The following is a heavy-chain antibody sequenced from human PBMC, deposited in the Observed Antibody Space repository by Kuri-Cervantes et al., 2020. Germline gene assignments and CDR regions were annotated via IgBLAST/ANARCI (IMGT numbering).Heavy chain of an antibody. CDR2: ISAYNGDT. CDR3: ARGDYYDSSGYFDY. D-gene: IGHD3-22*01. J-gene: IGHJ4*02. CDR1: GYTFTSYG. V-gene: IGHV1-18*01. Sequence: ASVKVSCKASGYTFTSYGISWVRQTPGQGLEWMGWISAYNGDTNYAQKLQGRVTMTTDTSTSTAYMELRSLRSDDTAVYYCARGDYYDSSGYFDYWGQGTLVTVSS.